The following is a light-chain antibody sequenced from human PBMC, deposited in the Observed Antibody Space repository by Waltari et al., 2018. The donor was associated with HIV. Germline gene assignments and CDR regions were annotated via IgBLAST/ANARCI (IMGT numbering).Light chain of an antibody. CDR3: ASFTGDNTVM. CDR1: DSDFGLYNF. CDR2: DVD. V-gene: IGLV2-14*03. Sequence: AVTQPASVSGLPGQSTTISCTGGDSDFGLYNFVSWYQQHSGKPPKLILYDVDSRASGSSDRFSGAISGNTASLTISGLRAEDEAHYYCASFTGDNTVMFGGGTEVTVL. J-gene: IGLJ3*02.